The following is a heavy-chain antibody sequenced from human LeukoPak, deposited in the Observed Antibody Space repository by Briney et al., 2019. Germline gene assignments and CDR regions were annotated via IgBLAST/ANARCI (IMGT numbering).Heavy chain of an antibody. CDR3: AKDYPYYYGSGSYPGDAFDI. CDR2: ISAYSGNT. J-gene: IGHJ3*02. CDR1: GYTFTSYG. D-gene: IGHD3-10*01. V-gene: IGHV1-18*01. Sequence: ASVKVSCKASGYTFTSYGISWVRQAPGQGLEWMGWISAYSGNTNYAQKLQGRVTMTTDTSTSTAYMELRSLRSDDTAVYYCAKDYPYYYGSGSYPGDAFDIWGQGTMVTVSS.